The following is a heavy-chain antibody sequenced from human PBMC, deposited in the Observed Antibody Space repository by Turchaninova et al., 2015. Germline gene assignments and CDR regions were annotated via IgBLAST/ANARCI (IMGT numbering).Heavy chain of an antibody. V-gene: IGHV4-30-2*01. Sequence: QLQLQESGPGLVRPSQTLSLTCAVSGGSISSDGYSWGWIRQPPGKGLECIGYIHHSGSTFYRPSLRSRLTMSVDRSENQVSLKLTSVTAADTAVYYCARWYYYESSGYPDYWGQGILVTVSS. CDR2: IHHSGST. J-gene: IGHJ4*02. CDR3: ARWYYYESSGYPDY. D-gene: IGHD3-22*01. CDR1: GGSISSDGYS.